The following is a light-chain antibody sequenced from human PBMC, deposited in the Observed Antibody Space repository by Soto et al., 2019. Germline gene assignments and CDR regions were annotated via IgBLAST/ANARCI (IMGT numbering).Light chain of an antibody. CDR1: QGIRND. V-gene: IGKV1-6*01. CDR2: AAY. CDR3: IQDYNYPWT. J-gene: IGKJ1*01. Sequence: IQMTQSPSSLSASVGDRVTITCRASQGIRNDLGWYQQKPGKAPKLLIYAAYSLQSGVQSRFSGSGSGTDFTLTIRSLQPEDFATYYCIQDYNYPWTFGQGTKVDIK.